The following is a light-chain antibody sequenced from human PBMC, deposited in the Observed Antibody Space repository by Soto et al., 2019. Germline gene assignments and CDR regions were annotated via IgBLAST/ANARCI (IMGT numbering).Light chain of an antibody. CDR1: QSVSNN. CDR2: LAS. CDR3: QQYNNWPPTT. Sequence: EIVMTQSPATLSVSPGDRATLSCGASQSVSNNLAWYQQKPGQAPRLLVYLASTRATGIPARFSGSGSGTEFTLTISSLQSEDFAIYYCQQYNNWPPTTFGQGTRLE. J-gene: IGKJ5*01. V-gene: IGKV3D-15*01.